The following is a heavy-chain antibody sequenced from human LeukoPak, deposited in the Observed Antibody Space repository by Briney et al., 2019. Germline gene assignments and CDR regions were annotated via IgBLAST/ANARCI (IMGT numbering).Heavy chain of an antibody. J-gene: IGHJ4*02. D-gene: IGHD3-22*01. CDR2: IYYSGST. CDR3: ARNPNYYDSSGAFDY. V-gene: IGHV4-39*01. CDR1: GGSISTSNYY. Sequence: SETLSLTCTVSGGSISTSNYYWGWIRQPPGKGLEWIGSIYYSGSTYYNPSLKSRVTISVDTSKNQFSLKLSSVTAADTAVYYCARNPNYYDSSGAFDYWGQGTLVTVSS.